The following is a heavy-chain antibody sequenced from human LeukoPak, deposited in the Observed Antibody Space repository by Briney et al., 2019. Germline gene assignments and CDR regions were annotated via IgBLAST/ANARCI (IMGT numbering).Heavy chain of an antibody. D-gene: IGHD6-13*01. J-gene: IGHJ6*03. CDR1: GGSFSGYY. CDR2: INHSGST. CDR3: ARVPAAGYHYYYYMDV. V-gene: IGHV4-34*01. Sequence: PSETLSLTCAVYGGSFSGYYWSWIRQPPGKGLEWIGEINHSGSTNYNPSLKSRVTISVDTSKNQFSLKLSSVTAADTAVYYCARVPAAGYHYYYYMDVWGKGTTVTVSS.